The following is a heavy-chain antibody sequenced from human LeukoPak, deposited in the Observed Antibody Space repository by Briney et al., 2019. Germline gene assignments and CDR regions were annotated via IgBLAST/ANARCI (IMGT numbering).Heavy chain of an antibody. Sequence: ASVKVSCKASGYTFTSYGISWVRQAPGQGLEWMGWISAYNGNTNYAQKLQGRVTMTTDTSASTAYMELSSLRSEDTAVYYCAADDIVATIALDYWGQGTLVTVSS. CDR1: GYTFTSYG. CDR3: AADDIVATIALDY. J-gene: IGHJ4*02. CDR2: ISAYNGNT. V-gene: IGHV1-18*01. D-gene: IGHD5-12*01.